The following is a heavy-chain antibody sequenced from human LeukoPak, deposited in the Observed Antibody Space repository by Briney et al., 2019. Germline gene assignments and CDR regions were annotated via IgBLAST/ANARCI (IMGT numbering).Heavy chain of an antibody. D-gene: IGHD3-22*01. J-gene: IGHJ4*02. CDR1: GFTFSSDA. V-gene: IGHV3-30*04. CDR3: ARFYYDSSGYYYFDY. CDR2: ISYDGKEK. Sequence: GGSLRLSCVASGFTFSSDAMHWVRQAPGKGLEWVAVISYDGKEKYHADSVKGRFTISRDNSKNTLYLQMNSLRVEDTAVYYCARFYYDSSGYYYFDYWGQGTLVTVSS.